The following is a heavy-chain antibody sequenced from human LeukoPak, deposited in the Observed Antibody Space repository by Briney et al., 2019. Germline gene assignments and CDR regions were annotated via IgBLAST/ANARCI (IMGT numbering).Heavy chain of an antibody. V-gene: IGHV3-15*01. CDR3: TTDGVGVEGATYDN. CDR1: GFSVSDNY. Sequence: GVSLRLSCAASGFSVSDNYMNWVRQAPGKGLEWVGRIKAKAHGGTIEYAAPVKGRFTISRDDSKNTLYLQMNSLKTEDTAVYHCTTDGVGVEGATYDNWGQGTLVSVSS. J-gene: IGHJ4*02. CDR2: IKAKAHGGTI. D-gene: IGHD1-26*01.